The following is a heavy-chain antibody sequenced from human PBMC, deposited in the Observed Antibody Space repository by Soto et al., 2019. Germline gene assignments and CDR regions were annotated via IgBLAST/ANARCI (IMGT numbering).Heavy chain of an antibody. V-gene: IGHV5-10-1*01. CDR1: GYSFTSYW. Sequence: ESPKISCKGSGYSFTSYWISWVRQMPGKGLEWMGRIDPSDSYTNYSPSFQGHVTISADKSISTAYLQWSSLKASDTAMYYCARQGRIVGTMGLGYGMDVWGQGTTVTVSS. CDR2: IDPSDSYT. D-gene: IGHD5-12*01. J-gene: IGHJ6*02. CDR3: ARQGRIVGTMGLGYGMDV.